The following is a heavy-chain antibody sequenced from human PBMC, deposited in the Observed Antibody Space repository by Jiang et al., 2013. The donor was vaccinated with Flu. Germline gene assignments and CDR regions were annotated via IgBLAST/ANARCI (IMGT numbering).Heavy chain of an antibody. D-gene: IGHD3-10*01. J-gene: IGHJ6*02. CDR1: GFTFSSYW. CDR2: IKQDGSEK. CDR3: APFAEGYYYYYGMDV. Sequence: VQLLESGGGLVQPGGSLRLSCAASGFTFSSYWMSWVRQAPGKGLEWVANIKQDGSEKYYVDSVKGRFTISRDNAKNSLYLQMNSLRAEDTAVYYCAPFAEGYYYYYGMDVWGQGTTVTVSS. V-gene: IGHV3-7*01.